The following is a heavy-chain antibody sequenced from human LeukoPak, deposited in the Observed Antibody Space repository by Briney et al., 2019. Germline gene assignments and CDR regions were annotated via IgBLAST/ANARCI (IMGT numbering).Heavy chain of an antibody. CDR2: IIPIFGTA. J-gene: IGHJ4*02. CDR1: GGTFISYA. D-gene: IGHD3-9*01. CDR3: ARRRYDILTGYYDY. Sequence: SVTVSFKASGGTFISYAISWVRQAPGQGLEWMGGIIPIFGTANYAQKFQGRVTITADKFTSTAYMELSSLRSEDTAVYYCARRRYDILTGYYDYWGQGTLVTVSS. V-gene: IGHV1-69*06.